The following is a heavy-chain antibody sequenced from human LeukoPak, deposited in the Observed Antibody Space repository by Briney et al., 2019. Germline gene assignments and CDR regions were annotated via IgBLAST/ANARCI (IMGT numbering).Heavy chain of an antibody. CDR2: INYSGNT. J-gene: IGHJ4*02. V-gene: IGHV4-59*11. CDR1: GGSITRRY. D-gene: IGHD3-10*01. CDR3: GRGGGGSYLEYSFDY. Sequence: SEXLSLTCFVSGGSITRRYWSWIRQPPGKGLEWIGYINYSGNTNYNPSLTSRVTISVDTSKNRFSLKLSSVTSADTAVYYCGRGGGGSYLEYSFDYWGQGTLVTVSS.